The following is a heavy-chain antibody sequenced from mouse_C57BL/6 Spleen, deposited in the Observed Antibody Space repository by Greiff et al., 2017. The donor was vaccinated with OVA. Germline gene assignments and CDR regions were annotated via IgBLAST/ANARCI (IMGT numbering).Heavy chain of an antibody. J-gene: IGHJ3*01. V-gene: IGHV1-18*01. CDR1: GYTFTDYN. CDR2: INPNNGGT. Sequence: EVQLQQSGPELVKPGASVKIPCKASGYTFTDYNMDWVKQSHGKSLEWIGDINPNNGGTIYNQKFKGKATLTVDKSSSTAYMELRSLTSEDTAVYYCARGENLLWELGWVADWGQGTLVTVSA. CDR3: ARGENLLWELGWVAD. D-gene: IGHD2-1*01.